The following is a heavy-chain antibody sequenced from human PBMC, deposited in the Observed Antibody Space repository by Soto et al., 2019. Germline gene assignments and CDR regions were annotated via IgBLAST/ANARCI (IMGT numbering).Heavy chain of an antibody. CDR3: ARDLEFRDGNISHLDY. Sequence: ASVKVSCKASGGTFRNHVFNWVRQAPGQGLEWVGGIIPIIGTPNYAQKFQGRVTITADASTSTVYLEVSSLRSQDTAVYYCARDLEFRDGNISHLDYWGQGTLVTVSS. V-gene: IGHV1-69*13. J-gene: IGHJ4*02. CDR1: GGTFRNHV. D-gene: IGHD3-10*01. CDR2: IIPIIGTP.